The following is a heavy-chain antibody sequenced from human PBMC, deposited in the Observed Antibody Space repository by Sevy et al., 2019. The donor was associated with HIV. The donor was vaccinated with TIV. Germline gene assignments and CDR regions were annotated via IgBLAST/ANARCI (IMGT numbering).Heavy chain of an antibody. CDR2: IKQDGSEK. V-gene: IGHV3-7*01. J-gene: IGHJ4*02. D-gene: IGHD4-17*01. CDR1: GFTFSSYW. Sequence: GGSLRLSCAASGFTFSSYWMSWVRQAPGKGLEWVANIKQDGSEKYYVDSVKGRFTISRDNAKNSLYLQMNSLRAEDTAVYYCARGEWSMTTVTTSVTRGFDYWGQGTLVTVSS. CDR3: ARGEWSMTTVTTSVTRGFDY.